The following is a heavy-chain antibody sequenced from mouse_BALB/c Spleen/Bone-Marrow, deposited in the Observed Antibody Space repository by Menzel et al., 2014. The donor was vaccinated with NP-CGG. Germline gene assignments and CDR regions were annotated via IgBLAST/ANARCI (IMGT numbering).Heavy chain of an antibody. V-gene: IGHV5-9-2*01. CDR1: GFSFKSYG. CDR2: ISGGGSYT. Sequence: EVQGVESGGGLVKSGGSLKLSCAASGFSFKSYGMSWVRQTPEKRLEWVATISGGGSYTFYPDSVKGRFTISRDKAKNNLYLQLSSLRSEDTALYYCARHAYYDQTEVSFVYWGQGTLVTVSA. D-gene: IGHD2-4*01. CDR3: ARHAYYDQTEVSFVY. J-gene: IGHJ3*01.